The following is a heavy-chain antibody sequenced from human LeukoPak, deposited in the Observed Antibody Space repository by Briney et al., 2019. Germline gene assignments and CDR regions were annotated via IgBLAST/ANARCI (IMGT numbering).Heavy chain of an antibody. CDR1: GYTFASYE. D-gene: IGHD1-7*01. J-gene: IGHJ6*02. Sequence: GASVKVPCKASGYTFASYEINWVRQATGQGPEWMGWVNPNNGITVYAQKFQGRLTLTRNPSISTAYMELSSLRSDDTAVYYCARGGELLSYGMDVWGQGTTVTVS. CDR3: ARGGELLSYGMDV. CDR2: VNPNNGIT. V-gene: IGHV1-8*01.